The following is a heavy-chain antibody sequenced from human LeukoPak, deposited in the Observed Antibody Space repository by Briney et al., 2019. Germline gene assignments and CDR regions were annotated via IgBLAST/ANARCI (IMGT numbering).Heavy chain of an antibody. CDR1: GGSFSGYC. CDR2: INHSGST. Sequence: SETLSLTCAVYGGSFSGYCWSWIRQPPGKGLEWIGEINHSGSTNYNPSLKSRVTISVDTSKNQFSLKLSSVTAADTAVYYCAGCGGDCYLYYYYYMDVWGKGTTVTISS. CDR3: AGCGGDCYLYYYYYMDV. J-gene: IGHJ6*03. V-gene: IGHV4-34*01. D-gene: IGHD2-21*02.